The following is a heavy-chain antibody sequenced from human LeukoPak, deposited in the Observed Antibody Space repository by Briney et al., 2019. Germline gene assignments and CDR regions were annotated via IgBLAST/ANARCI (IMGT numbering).Heavy chain of an antibody. V-gene: IGHV4-59*01. D-gene: IGHD3-16*01. CDR1: NDSISDYY. J-gene: IGHJ4*02. Sequence: SETLSLTCTVSNDSISDYYRGWIRQPPGKGLEWIGYFHNSGTSTYNPSLKSRVTISADTSKNQFSLKLNSLTTADTAVYYRTRGAGWLIDYWGQGILVTVSS. CDR3: TRGAGWLIDY. CDR2: FHNSGTS.